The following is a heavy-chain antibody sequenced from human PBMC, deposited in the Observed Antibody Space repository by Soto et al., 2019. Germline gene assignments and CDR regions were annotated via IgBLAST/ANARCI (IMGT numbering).Heavy chain of an antibody. CDR2: ISGSGGST. J-gene: IGHJ6*02. D-gene: IGHD3-3*01. CDR3: AKDPLFPTRIFGAVIIGDYYGMDV. V-gene: IGHV3-23*01. CDR1: GFTFSSYA. Sequence: GGSLRLSCAASGFTFSSYAMSWVRQAPGKGLEWVSAISGSGGSTYYADSVKGRFTISRDNSKNTLYLQMNSLRAEDTAVYYCAKDPLFPTRIFGAVIIGDYYGMDVWGQGTTVTVSS.